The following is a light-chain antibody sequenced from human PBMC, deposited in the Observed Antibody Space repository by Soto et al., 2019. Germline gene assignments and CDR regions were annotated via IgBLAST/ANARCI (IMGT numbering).Light chain of an antibody. V-gene: IGLV1-44*01. CDR3: AAWDDYLRGVV. J-gene: IGLJ3*02. CDR2: RNS. Sequence: QSGLTQPPSASGTPGQRIIISCSGSSSNIGRNTVNWYQHLPGRAPKVLIYRNSHRPSGVPDRFSGSQSGSSASLAISGLQSEDEADYYWAAWDDYLRGVVFGGGTQLTVL. CDR1: SSNIGRNT.